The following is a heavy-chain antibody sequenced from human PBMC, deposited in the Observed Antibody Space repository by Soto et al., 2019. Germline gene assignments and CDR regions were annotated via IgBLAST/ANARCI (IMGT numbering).Heavy chain of an antibody. Sequence: GGSLRLSCAASGFTFSSYAMSWVRQAPGKGLEWVSAISGSGGSTYYADSVKGRFTISRDNSKNTLYLQMNSLRAEDTAVYYCAKAGSPVVGYYYYYMDVWGKGTTVTVSS. CDR3: AKAGSPVVGYYYYYMDV. V-gene: IGHV3-23*01. J-gene: IGHJ6*03. CDR1: GFTFSSYA. CDR2: ISGSGGST. D-gene: IGHD6-6*01.